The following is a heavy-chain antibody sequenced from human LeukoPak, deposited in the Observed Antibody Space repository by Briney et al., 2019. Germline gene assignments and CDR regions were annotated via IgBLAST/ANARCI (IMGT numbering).Heavy chain of an antibody. CDR1: GFTFSSYA. V-gene: IGHV3-23*01. J-gene: IGHJ5*02. Sequence: GGSLRLSCAASGFTFSSYAMSWVRQAPGKGLEWVSAISGTGGRTYYADSVKGRFTISRDNSKNTLYLQMNSLRAEDTAVYYCAEEPASSGWFDPWGQGTLVAVSS. CDR3: AEEPASSGWFDP. CDR2: ISGTGGRT. D-gene: IGHD6-19*01.